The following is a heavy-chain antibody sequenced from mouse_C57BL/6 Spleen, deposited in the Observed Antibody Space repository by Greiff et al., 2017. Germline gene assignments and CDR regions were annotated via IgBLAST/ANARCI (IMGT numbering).Heavy chain of an antibody. CDR3: ARQWARGFDY. CDR1: GYTFTSSW. CDR2: INPRNCGT. J-gene: IGHJ2*01. Sequence: QVKLQQPGTELVKPGASVKLSCKASGYTFTSSWMHWVKQRPGQGLEWIGNINPRNCGTTYNEKFTSKATLTVDRSASTAYMQLSSLTAEDSAVYYCARQWARGFDYWGQGTTLTVSS. D-gene: IGHD3-3*01. V-gene: IGHV1-53*01.